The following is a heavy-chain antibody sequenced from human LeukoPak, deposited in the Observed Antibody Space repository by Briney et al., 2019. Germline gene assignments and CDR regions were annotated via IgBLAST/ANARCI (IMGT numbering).Heavy chain of an antibody. CDR2: INPNNGAT. D-gene: IGHD2-15*01. J-gene: IGHJ6*03. CDR3: ARGVFCSASSCSGGFVYYFYFRDV. V-gene: IGHV1-2*02. Sequence: GASVKVSCKTSGYIFTGSYIHWVRQAPGQGLEWMGWINPNNGATNYAQKFQGRVTMTRDTSITTVFMELRSLRYDDTAVYYCARGVFCSASSCSGGFVYYFYFRDVWRKGTTVTVSS. CDR1: GYIFTGSY.